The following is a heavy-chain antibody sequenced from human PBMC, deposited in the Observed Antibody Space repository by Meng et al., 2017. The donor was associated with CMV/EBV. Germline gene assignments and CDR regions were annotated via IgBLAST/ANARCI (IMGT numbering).Heavy chain of an antibody. CDR2: IYWDDDK. J-gene: IGHJ4*02. CDR3: ARIAAAGRFDY. Sequence: LKEPGPQLVKHTQTLTLTCNFSWFSLSTSGVGVCWIRQPPGKALEWLALIYWDDDKRYSPSLKSRLTITKDTSKNQVVLTMTNMDPVDTATYYCARIAAAGRFDYWGQGTLVTVSS. V-gene: IGHV2-5*02. CDR1: WFSLSTSGVG. D-gene: IGHD6-13*01.